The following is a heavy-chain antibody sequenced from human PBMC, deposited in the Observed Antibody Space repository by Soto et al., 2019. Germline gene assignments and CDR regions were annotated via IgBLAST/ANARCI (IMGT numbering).Heavy chain of an antibody. CDR2: INPNSGGT. Sequence: EASVKVSCKASGYTFTGYYMHWVRQAPGQGLEWMGWINPNSGGTNYAQKFQGWVTMTRDTSISTAYMELSRLRSDDKAVYYCARDRALRFYDGMDVWGQGTTVTVSS. V-gene: IGHV1-2*04. CDR3: ARDRALRFYDGMDV. D-gene: IGHD3-3*01. J-gene: IGHJ6*02. CDR1: GYTFTGYY.